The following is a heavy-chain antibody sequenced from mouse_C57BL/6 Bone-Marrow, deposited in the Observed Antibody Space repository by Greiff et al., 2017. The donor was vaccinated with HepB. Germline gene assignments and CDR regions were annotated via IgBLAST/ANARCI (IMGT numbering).Heavy chain of an antibody. Sequence: VKLQESDAELVKPGASVKISCKVSGYTFTDHTIHWMKQRPEQGLEWIGYIYPRDGSTKYNEKFKGKATLTADKSSSTAYMQLNSLTSEDSAVYFCARMAYGSRRYFDYWGQGTTLTVSS. CDR2: IYPRDGST. V-gene: IGHV1-78*01. J-gene: IGHJ2*01. CDR3: ARMAYGSRRYFDY. D-gene: IGHD1-1*01. CDR1: GYTFTDHT.